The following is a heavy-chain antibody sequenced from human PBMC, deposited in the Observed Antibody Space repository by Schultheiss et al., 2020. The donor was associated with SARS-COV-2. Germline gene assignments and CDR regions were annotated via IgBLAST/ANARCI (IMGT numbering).Heavy chain of an antibody. CDR3: AREKGLGSSYGMDV. Sequence: ASVKVSCKASGYTFTGYYMHWVRQAPGQGLEWMGRINPNSGGTNYAQKFQGRVTMTRDTSISTAYMELSRLRSDDTAVYYCAREKGLGSSYGMDVWGQGTTVTVSS. D-gene: IGHD7-27*01. V-gene: IGHV1-2*06. J-gene: IGHJ6*02. CDR1: GYTFTGYY. CDR2: INPNSGGT.